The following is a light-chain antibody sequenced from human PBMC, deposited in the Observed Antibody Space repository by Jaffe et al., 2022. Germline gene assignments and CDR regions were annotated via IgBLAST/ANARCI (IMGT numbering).Light chain of an antibody. CDR1: QSVLHSSNNKNY. V-gene: IGKV4-1*01. J-gene: IGKJ2*01. Sequence: DIVMTQSPDSLAVSLGERATINCKSSQSVLHSSNNKNYLAWYQQKPGQPPKPLIYWASTRESGVPERFSGSGSGTDFTLTISNLQAEDVAVYYCQQYHGLAYTFGQGTELEIK. CDR3: QQYHGLAYT. CDR2: WAS.